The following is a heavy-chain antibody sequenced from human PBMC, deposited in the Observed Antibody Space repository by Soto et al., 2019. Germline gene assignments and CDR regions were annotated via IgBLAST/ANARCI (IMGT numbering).Heavy chain of an antibody. V-gene: IGHV4-30-2*01. J-gene: IGHJ5*02. Sequence: SETLSLTCTVSGGSISSGGYYWSWIRQPPGKGLEWIGYIYHSGSTYYNPSLKSRVTISVDRSKNQFSLKLSSVTAADTAVYYCAKDVVDRGVKSWGQGTLVTVSS. CDR2: IYHSGST. D-gene: IGHD2-8*01. CDR3: AKDVVDRGVKS. CDR1: GGSISSGGYY.